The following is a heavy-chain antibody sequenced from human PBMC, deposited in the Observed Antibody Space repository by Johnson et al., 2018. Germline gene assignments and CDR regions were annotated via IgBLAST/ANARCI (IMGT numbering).Heavy chain of an antibody. D-gene: IGHD3-9*01. CDR1: GFTFSNYA. CDR2: ISYDGNNK. J-gene: IGHJ3*02. V-gene: IGHV3-30-3*01. CDR3: ARGHFDWLGDI. Sequence: VQLVESGGGVVQPGRSLRLSCGASGFTFSNYAMHWVRQAPGKGLEWVAVISYDGNNKYYAASVKGPFTISRDNSKNTLYLQMNSLRPEDTAVYYCARGHFDWLGDIWGQGTMVIVSS.